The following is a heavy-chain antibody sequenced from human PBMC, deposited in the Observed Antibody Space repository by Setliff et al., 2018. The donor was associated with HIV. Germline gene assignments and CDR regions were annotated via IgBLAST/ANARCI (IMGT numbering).Heavy chain of an antibody. CDR1: GFTFSTYW. J-gene: IGHJ4*02. V-gene: IGHV3-74*01. D-gene: IGHD5-18*01. Sequence: GGSLRLSCAASGFTFSTYWVRQVPGKGLLWVSRIDNYGSITNYADSVKGRFTISRDNAKNSLFLQMNSLRAEDTAVYYCASIELAAMVPVDYWGQGTLVTVSS. CDR3: ASIELAAMVPVDY. CDR2: IDNYGSIT.